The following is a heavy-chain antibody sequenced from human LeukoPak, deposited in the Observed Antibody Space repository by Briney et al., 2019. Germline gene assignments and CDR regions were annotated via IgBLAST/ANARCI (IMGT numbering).Heavy chain of an antibody. V-gene: IGHV3-30*04. CDR3: ARDRYYYDSSGYLDY. J-gene: IGHJ4*02. D-gene: IGHD3-22*01. Sequence: GGSLRLSCAASGFTFSSYAMHWVRQAPGKGLEWVAVISYDGSNKYYADSVKGRFTISRDNSKNTLYLQMNSLRAEDTAVYYCARDRYYYDSSGYLDYWGQGTLVTVTS. CDR2: ISYDGSNK. CDR1: GFTFSSYA.